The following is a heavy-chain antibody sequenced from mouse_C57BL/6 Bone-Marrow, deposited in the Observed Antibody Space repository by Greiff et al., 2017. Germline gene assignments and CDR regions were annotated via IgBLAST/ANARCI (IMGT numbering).Heavy chain of an antibody. CDR1: GFNIQNTY. D-gene: IGHD1-1*01. V-gene: IGHV14-3*01. Sequence: VQLQQSVAELVRPGASVKLSCTASGFNIQNTYMHWVKQRPEQGLEWIGRIDPANGNTKYAPKFQGKATITADTSSNTAYLQLSSLTSEDTAIYYFAKEDYYGSGFDYWGQGTTLTVSS. CDR3: AKEDYYGSGFDY. CDR2: IDPANGNT. J-gene: IGHJ2*01.